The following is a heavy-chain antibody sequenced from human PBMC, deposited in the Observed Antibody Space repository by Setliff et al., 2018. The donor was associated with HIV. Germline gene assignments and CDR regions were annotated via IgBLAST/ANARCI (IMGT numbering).Heavy chain of an antibody. D-gene: IGHD3-16*01. CDR1: GFTFSTYA. V-gene: IGHV3-23*01. CDR2: VGAVGAPT. CDR3: AKVFAYGIDGFDI. J-gene: IGHJ3*02. Sequence: QPGGSLRLSCAASGFTFSTYAMGWVRQAPVKGLEWVSTVGAVGAPTHYAESVKGRFTISKDNSRDTLYLQMSSLREEDTAVYYCAKVFAYGIDGFDIWGQGTMVTVSS.